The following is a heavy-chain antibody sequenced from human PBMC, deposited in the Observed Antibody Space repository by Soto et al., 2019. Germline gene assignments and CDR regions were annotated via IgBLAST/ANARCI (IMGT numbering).Heavy chain of an antibody. D-gene: IGHD1-7*01. Sequence: GGSLRLSCAASGFTFDDYAMHWVRQAPGKGLEWVSLISGDGGSTYYADSVKGRFTISRDNSKNSLYLQMNSLRTEDTALYYCAKDMENYGGKGIDYWGQGTLVTVSS. CDR1: GFTFDDYA. J-gene: IGHJ4*02. V-gene: IGHV3-43*02. CDR2: ISGDGGST. CDR3: AKDMENYGGKGIDY.